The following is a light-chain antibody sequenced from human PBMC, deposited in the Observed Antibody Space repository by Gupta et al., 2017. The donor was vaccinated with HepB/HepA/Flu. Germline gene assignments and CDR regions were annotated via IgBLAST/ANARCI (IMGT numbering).Light chain of an antibody. Sequence: DIQMTQSPSTLSASVGDRVTITCRASQTISSWLAWYQQRPGKAPKLLIQRASSLESGVPSRFSGSQSGTEFTLTIHSLQPDDFATYYCQQYTTYSRTFGQGTKVEIK. CDR2: RAS. CDR1: QTISSW. J-gene: IGKJ1*01. V-gene: IGKV1-5*03. CDR3: QQYTTYSRT.